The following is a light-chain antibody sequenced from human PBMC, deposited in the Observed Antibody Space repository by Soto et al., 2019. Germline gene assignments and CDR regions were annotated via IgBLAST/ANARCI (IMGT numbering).Light chain of an antibody. Sequence: DIQMTQSPSSLSASVGDRVTITCQATEDINNYLNWYQQKPGKATKLLIYDASNLEAGVPSRIRGSGSGTDFTFTISSLQPADIATYYCQQYDNLPITFGQGTRLEIK. CDR2: DAS. V-gene: IGKV1-33*01. CDR1: EDINNY. J-gene: IGKJ5*01. CDR3: QQYDNLPIT.